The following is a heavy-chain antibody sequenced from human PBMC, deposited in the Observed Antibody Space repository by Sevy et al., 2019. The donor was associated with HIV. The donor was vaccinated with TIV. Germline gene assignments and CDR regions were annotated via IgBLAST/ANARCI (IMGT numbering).Heavy chain of an antibody. V-gene: IGHV3-48*01. Sequence: GGSLRLSCAASGFTFSSYTMNWVRQAPGKGLEWVSYISTTSIITYYADSVRGRFTISRDNAKNALYLQMNSLRAEDTAVYYCARDASPYCSGGRCYFDAFDIWGQGTMVTVSS. D-gene: IGHD2-15*01. CDR2: ISTTSIIT. CDR1: GFTFSSYT. J-gene: IGHJ3*02. CDR3: ARDASPYCSGGRCYFDAFDI.